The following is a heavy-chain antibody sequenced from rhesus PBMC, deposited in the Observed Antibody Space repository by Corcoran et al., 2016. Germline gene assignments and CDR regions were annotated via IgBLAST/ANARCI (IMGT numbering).Heavy chain of an antibody. Sequence: EVQLVQSGAEVKRPGESLKLSCQTSGYSFTSYWNIWVRQMPGKGLEWMGAMDPSDSDTRYSPSFQGQVTISADRSISTTYLQWSSLKASDSATYYCAKADYSGSFYDFWGPGVLVTVSS. CDR3: AKADYSGSFYDF. D-gene: IGHD3-16*01. V-gene: IGHV5-2*01. J-gene: IGHJ5-1*01. CDR1: GYSFTSYW. CDR2: MDPSDSDT.